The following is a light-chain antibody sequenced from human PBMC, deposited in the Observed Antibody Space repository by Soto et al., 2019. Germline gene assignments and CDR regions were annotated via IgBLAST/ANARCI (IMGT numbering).Light chain of an antibody. J-gene: IGLJ1*01. CDR3: AAWDDSLGAYV. CDR1: NSNIGTNT. Sequence: QSLLTQPPSASATPGQRVTISCSGSNSNIGTNTVNWYQQLPGTAPRLLIYTNNQRPSGVPQRFSGSKTGTSASLAIGGLQSEDGADYDCAAWDDSLGAYVFGTGTKVTVL. V-gene: IGLV1-44*01. CDR2: TNN.